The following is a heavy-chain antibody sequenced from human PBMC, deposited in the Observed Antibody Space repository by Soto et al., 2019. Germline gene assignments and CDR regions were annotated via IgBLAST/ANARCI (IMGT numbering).Heavy chain of an antibody. D-gene: IGHD3-22*01. CDR2: INAGNGNT. V-gene: IGHV1-3*01. J-gene: IGHJ4*02. CDR3: ARSSGYYCVDY. CDR1: GYTFTSYA. Sequence: QVQLVQSGAEVKKPGASVKVSCKASGYTFTSYAMHWVRQAPGQRLEWMGWINAGNGNTKYSQKFQGRVTITRDTTASTAYMELTSLTSEDTAVYYCARSSGYYCVDYWGQGTLVTVSS.